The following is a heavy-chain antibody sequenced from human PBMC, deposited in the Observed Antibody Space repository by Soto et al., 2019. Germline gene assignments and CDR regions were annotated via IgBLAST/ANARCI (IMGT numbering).Heavy chain of an antibody. CDR3: ARGEVRGVIKPLDY. V-gene: IGHV4-34*01. J-gene: IGHJ4*02. CDR1: GGSFSGYY. D-gene: IGHD3-10*01. Sequence: SLETLSLTCAVYGGSFSGYYWSWIRQPPGKGLEWIGEINHSGSTNYNPSLKSRVTISVDTSKNQFSLKLSSVTAADTAVYYCARGEVRGVIKPLDYWGQGTLVTGSS. CDR2: INHSGST.